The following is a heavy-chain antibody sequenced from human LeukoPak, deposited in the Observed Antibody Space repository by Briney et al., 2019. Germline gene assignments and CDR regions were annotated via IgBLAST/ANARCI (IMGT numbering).Heavy chain of an antibody. J-gene: IGHJ6*02. Sequence: SETLSLTCTVSGGSISSYYWSWIRQPPGKGLEWIGYIYYSGSTNYNPSLKSRVTISVDTSKNQFSLKLSSVTAADTAVYYCVRGSTSYYYGMDVWGQGTTVTVSS. CDR1: GGSISSYY. D-gene: IGHD2-2*01. V-gene: IGHV4-59*01. CDR3: VRGSTSYYYGMDV. CDR2: IYYSGST.